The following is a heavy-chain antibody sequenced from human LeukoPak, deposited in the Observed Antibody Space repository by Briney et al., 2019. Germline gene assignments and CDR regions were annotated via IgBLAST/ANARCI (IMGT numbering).Heavy chain of an antibody. Sequence: ASVKVSCKASGYTFTSYGISWVRQAPGQGLEWMGWISAYNGNTNYAQKLQGRVTMTRDTSISTAYMELSRLRSDDTAVYYCAREGATGSYYFDYWGQGTLVTVSS. CDR3: AREGATGSYYFDY. CDR1: GYTFTSYG. CDR2: ISAYNGNT. V-gene: IGHV1-18*01. J-gene: IGHJ4*02. D-gene: IGHD5-12*01.